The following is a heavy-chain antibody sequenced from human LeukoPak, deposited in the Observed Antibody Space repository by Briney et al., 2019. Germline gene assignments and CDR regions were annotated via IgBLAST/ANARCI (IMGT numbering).Heavy chain of an antibody. CDR2: IYYSGST. J-gene: IGHJ4*02. CDR1: GGSISSSSYY. CDR3: AREGAVTNTLDY. V-gene: IGHV4-39*02. D-gene: IGHD4-17*01. Sequence: SETLSLTCTVSGGSISSSSYYWGWIRQPPGKGLEWIGSIYYSGSTYYNPSLKSRVTISVDTSKNQFSLKLSSVTAADTAVYYCAREGAVTNTLDYWGQGTLVTVSS.